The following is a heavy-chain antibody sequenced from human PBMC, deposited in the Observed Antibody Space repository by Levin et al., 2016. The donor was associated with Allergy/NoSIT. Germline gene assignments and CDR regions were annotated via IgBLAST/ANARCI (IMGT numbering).Heavy chain of an antibody. V-gene: IGHV3-66*01. D-gene: IGHD5-18*01. Sequence: GESLKISCAASGFTVSGNYMSWVRQAPGKGLEWVSIIYSGGSTYYADSVKGRFTISRDNSKNTLYLQMRRLRVEDTALYYCAKGSSGYGYGGEDWGQGTVVTVSS. CDR2: IYSGGST. CDR1: GFTVSGNY. CDR3: AKGSSGYGYGGED. J-gene: IGHJ4*02.